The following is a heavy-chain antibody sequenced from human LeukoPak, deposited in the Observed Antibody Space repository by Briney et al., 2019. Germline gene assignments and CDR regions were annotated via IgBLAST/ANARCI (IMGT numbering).Heavy chain of an antibody. CDR2: IKQDGSEK. J-gene: IGHJ6*02. Sequence: PGGSLRLSCAASGFTFSSYWMSWVRQAPGKGLEWVANIKQDGSEKYYVDSVKGRFTISRDNAKNSLYLQMNSLRAEDTAVYYCAREGYYDILTGYYGFGSYGMDVWGQGTTVTVSS. V-gene: IGHV3-7*01. CDR3: AREGYYDILTGYYGFGSYGMDV. D-gene: IGHD3-9*01. CDR1: GFTFSSYW.